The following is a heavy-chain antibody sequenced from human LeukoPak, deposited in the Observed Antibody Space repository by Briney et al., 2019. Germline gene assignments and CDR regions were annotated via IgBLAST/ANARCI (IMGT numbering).Heavy chain of an antibody. D-gene: IGHD3-22*01. Sequence: GESLKISCEASGYSFTSHWIGWVRQMPGKGLEWMGIIYPGDSDARYSPSFQGQVTISADKSISTAYLQWSSLKASDTAMYYCTRAFYFDGSGPRYFDSWGQGTLVTVSS. CDR3: TRAFYFDGSGPRYFDS. CDR2: IYPGDSDA. CDR1: GYSFTSHW. V-gene: IGHV5-51*01. J-gene: IGHJ4*02.